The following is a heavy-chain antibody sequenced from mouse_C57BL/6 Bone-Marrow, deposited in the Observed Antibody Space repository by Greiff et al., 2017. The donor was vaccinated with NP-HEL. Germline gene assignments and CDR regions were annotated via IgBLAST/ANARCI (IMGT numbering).Heavy chain of an antibody. D-gene: IGHD2-5*01. V-gene: IGHV1-78*01. CDR2: IYPRDGST. CDR3: AREDSYDSNYDYAMDY. J-gene: IGHJ4*01. Sequence: QVQLQQSDAELVKPGASVKISCKVSGYTFTDHTIHWMKQRPEQGLEWIGYIYPRDGSTKYNEKLKGKATLTADKSSSTAYMQLNSLTSEDSAVYFCAREDSYDSNYDYAMDYWGQGTSVTVSS. CDR1: GYTFTDHT.